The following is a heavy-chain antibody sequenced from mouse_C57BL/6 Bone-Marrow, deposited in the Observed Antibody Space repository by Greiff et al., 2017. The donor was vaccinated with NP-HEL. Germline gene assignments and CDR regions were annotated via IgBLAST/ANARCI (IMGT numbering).Heavy chain of an antibody. CDR2: IHPNSGST. CDR1: GYTFTSYW. V-gene: IGHV1-64*01. J-gene: IGHJ4*01. D-gene: IGHD2-3*01. Sequence: VQLKQSGAELVKPGASVKLSCKASGYTFTSYWMHWVKQRPGQGLEWIGMIHPNSGSTNYNEKFKSKATLTVDKSSSTAYMQLSSLTSEDSAVYYCARDGYYGGDYWGQGTSVTVSS. CDR3: ARDGYYGGDY.